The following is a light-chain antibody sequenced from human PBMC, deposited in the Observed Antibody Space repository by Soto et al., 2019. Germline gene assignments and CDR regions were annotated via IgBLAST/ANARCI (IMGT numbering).Light chain of an antibody. CDR3: QQYSGLPMT. CDR1: QTVNSNY. J-gene: IGKJ5*01. CDR2: GAS. V-gene: IGKV3-20*01. Sequence: EIVLTQSPGTLSLSPGQTATLSCRASQTVNSNYLAWCQHKPGQAPRLLIYGASRRATGIPDRFSGSGSGTDFTLTITRLGPEDFAVYFCQQYSGLPMTFGQGTRMELK.